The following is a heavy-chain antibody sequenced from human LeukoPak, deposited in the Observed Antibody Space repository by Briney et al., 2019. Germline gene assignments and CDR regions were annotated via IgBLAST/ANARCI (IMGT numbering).Heavy chain of an antibody. Sequence: ASVKVSCKASGYTFTSYDINWVRQATGQGLEWMGWMNPNSGNTGYAQKFPGRVTMTRNTSISTAYMELSSLRSEDTAVYYCARSGSGAKYYYYYYYMDVWGKGTTVTVSS. V-gene: IGHV1-8*01. CDR1: GYTFTSYD. CDR2: MNPNSGNT. J-gene: IGHJ6*03. CDR3: ARSGSGAKYYYYYYYMDV. D-gene: IGHD4/OR15-4a*01.